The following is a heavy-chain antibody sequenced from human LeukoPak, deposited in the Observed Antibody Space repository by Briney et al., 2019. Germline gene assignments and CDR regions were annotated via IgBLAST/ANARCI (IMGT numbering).Heavy chain of an antibody. J-gene: IGHJ4*02. CDR1: GGTFSSYA. CDR3: GRGPKNDGFFDY. V-gene: IGHV1-69*13. D-gene: IGHD1-1*01. CDR2: IIPIFGTA. Sequence: ASVKVSCKASGGTFSSYAISWVRQAPGQGLEWMGGIIPIFGTANYAQKFQGRVTITADEPTRTAYMELSSLRSEDTAVYYCGRGPKNDGFFDYWGQGTLVTVSS.